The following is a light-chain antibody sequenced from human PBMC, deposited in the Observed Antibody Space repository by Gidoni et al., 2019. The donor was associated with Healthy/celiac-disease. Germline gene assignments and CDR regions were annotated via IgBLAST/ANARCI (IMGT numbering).Light chain of an antibody. J-gene: IGKJ1*01. Sequence: PGERATLSCRASQSVSSSYLAWYQQKPGQAPRLLIYGASSRATGIPARFSGSGSGTDFTLTISRLEPEDFAVYYCQQYGSSPGTFGQGTKVEIK. CDR1: QSVSSSY. CDR3: QQYGSSPGT. V-gene: IGKV3-20*01. CDR2: GAS.